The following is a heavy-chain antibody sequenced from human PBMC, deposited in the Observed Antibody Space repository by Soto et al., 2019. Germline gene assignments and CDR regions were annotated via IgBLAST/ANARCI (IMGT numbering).Heavy chain of an antibody. CDR2: ISGSGGNT. Sequence: PGGSLSLSCAASGFTFSSYAMSWVRQAPGKGLEWVSAISGSGGNTYYADSVKGRFTISRDNSKNTLYLQMNSLRAEDTAVYYCAKDLRSLDYSAAGTGYWGQGTLVTVSS. CDR1: GFTFSSYA. J-gene: IGHJ4*02. CDR3: AKDLRSLDYSAAGTGY. V-gene: IGHV3-23*01. D-gene: IGHD6-13*01.